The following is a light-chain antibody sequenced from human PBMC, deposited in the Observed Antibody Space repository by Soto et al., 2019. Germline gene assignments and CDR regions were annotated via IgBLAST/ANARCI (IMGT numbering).Light chain of an antibody. V-gene: IGKV3-11*01. J-gene: IGKJ1*01. Sequence: EIVLTQSPATLSLSPGERATLSCRASQSVSSYLAWYQQKPGQAPRLLIYDASNRATGIPARFSGSGXGTXXXXXXXXXXPEDFAVYYCQQRSNWPPATFGQGTKVEIK. CDR1: QSVSSY. CDR2: DAS. CDR3: QQRSNWPPAT.